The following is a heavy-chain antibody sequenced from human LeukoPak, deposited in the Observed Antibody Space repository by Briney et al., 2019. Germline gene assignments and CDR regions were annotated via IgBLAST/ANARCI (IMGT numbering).Heavy chain of an antibody. D-gene: IGHD3-22*01. J-gene: IGHJ4*02. V-gene: IGHV3-20*04. CDR3: ARDLVGWGYYFSYYFDY. CDR2: INWNGGRT. Sequence: GGSLRLSCAASGFTFDDYGMSWVRQGPGKGLEWVSGINWNGGRTGYADSVKGRFTISRDNAKNSLYLQMNSLRAEDTALYYCARDLVGWGYYFSYYFDYWGQGTLVTVSS. CDR1: GFTFDDYG.